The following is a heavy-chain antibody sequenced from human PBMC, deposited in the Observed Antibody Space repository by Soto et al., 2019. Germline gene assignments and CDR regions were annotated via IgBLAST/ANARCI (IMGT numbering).Heavy chain of an antibody. J-gene: IGHJ4*02. D-gene: IGHD3-10*01. CDR2: IIPIFGTA. V-gene: IGHV1-69*01. CDR1: GGTFSSYA. CDR3: AREGEPIPNPKDYYGSEQMSPGGDY. Sequence: QVQLVQSGAEVKKPGSSVKVSCKASGGTFSSYAISWVRQAPGQGLEWMGGIIPIFGTANYAQKFQGRVTITADEATSTAYMELSSLRSEDTAVYYCAREGEPIPNPKDYYGSEQMSPGGDYWGQGTLVTVSS.